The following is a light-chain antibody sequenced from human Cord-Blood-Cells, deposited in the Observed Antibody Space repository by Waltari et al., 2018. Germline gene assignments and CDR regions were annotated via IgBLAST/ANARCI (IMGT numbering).Light chain of an antibody. CDR2: DAS. J-gene: IGKJ2*01. V-gene: IGKV1-5*01. CDR1: QRISSW. CDR3: QQYNSYSPYT. Sequence: DIQMTPSPSTLSASVGDRVTITCRASQRISSWLAWYQQKPGKAPKLLIYDASSLESGVPSRFSGSGSGTEFTLTISSLQPDDFATYYCQQYNSYSPYTFGQGTKLEIK.